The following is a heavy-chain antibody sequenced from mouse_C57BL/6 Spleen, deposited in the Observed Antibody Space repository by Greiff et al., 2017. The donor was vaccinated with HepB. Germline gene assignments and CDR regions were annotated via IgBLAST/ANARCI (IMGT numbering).Heavy chain of an antibody. CDR3: SSYSWFFYFDY. Sequence: EVQLQQSGPELVKPGASVKMSCKASGYTFTDYNMHWVKQSHGKSLEWIGYINPNNGGTSYNQKFKGKATLTVNKSSSTAYMELRSLTSEDSAVYECSSYSWFFYFDYWGQGTTLTVSA. J-gene: IGHJ2*01. CDR2: INPNNGGT. D-gene: IGHD2-12*01. CDR1: GYTFTDYN. V-gene: IGHV1-22*01.